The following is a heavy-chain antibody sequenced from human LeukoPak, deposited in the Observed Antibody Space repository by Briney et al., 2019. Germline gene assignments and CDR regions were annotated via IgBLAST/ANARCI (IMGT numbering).Heavy chain of an antibody. Sequence: GGSLRLSCAASGFTFSSCWMSWVRQAPGKGLEWVANIKQDGSEKYYVDSVKGRFTISRDNAKNSLYLQMNSLRAEDTAVYYCANSNGNYWGQGTLVTVSS. J-gene: IGHJ4*02. CDR2: IKQDGSEK. CDR1: GFTFSSCW. CDR3: ANSNGNY. V-gene: IGHV3-7*01. D-gene: IGHD4-11*01.